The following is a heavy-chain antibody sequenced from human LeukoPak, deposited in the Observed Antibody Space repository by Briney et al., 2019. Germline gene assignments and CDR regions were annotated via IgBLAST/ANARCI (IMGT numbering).Heavy chain of an antibody. CDR1: GGSISSYY. J-gene: IGHJ5*02. Sequence: SETLSLTCTVSGGSISSYYWSWIRQPPGKGLEWIGYIYYSGSTNYNPSLKSRVTISVDTSKNQFSLKLSSVTAADTAVYCCARHGALRISGWYNWFDPWGQGTLVTVSS. CDR3: ARHGALRISGWYNWFDP. V-gene: IGHV4-59*08. D-gene: IGHD6-19*01. CDR2: IYYSGST.